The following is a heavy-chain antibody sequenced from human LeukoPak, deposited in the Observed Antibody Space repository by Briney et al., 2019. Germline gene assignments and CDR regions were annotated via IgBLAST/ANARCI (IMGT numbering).Heavy chain of an antibody. D-gene: IGHD6-25*01. J-gene: IGHJ4*02. CDR1: GFTFSSYA. V-gene: IGHV3-30-3*01. CDR2: ISYDGSNK. CDR3: ARVAGSTKGAQRRGTYFDY. Sequence: GGSLRLSCAASGFTFSSYAMYWVRQAPGKGLEWVAFISYDGSNKYYADSVKGRFTISRDNSKNTLYLQMNSLRAEDTAVYYCARVAGSTKGAQRRGTYFDYWGQGTLVTVSS.